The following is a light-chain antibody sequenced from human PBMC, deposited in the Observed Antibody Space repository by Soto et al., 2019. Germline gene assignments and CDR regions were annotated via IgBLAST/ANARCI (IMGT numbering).Light chain of an antibody. Sequence: DIQMTQSPSSLSASVGDRVTITCQASQDITKYLNCYQQKPGKAPKVLIYDTCNLKTGVPSRFSGSGSGTDFTFSISSLQPEDIETYYCQQYTNTNNPWMFGQGTKVDIK. CDR3: QQYTNTNNPWM. J-gene: IGKJ1*01. V-gene: IGKV1-33*01. CDR1: QDITKY. CDR2: DTC.